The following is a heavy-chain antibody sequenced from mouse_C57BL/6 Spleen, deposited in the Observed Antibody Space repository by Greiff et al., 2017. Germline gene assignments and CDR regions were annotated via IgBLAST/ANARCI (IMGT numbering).Heavy chain of an antibody. D-gene: IGHD4-1*01. V-gene: IGHV5-12*01. CDR3: ARQGNWGYAMDY. CDR2: ISNGGGST. J-gene: IGHJ4*01. CDR1: GFTFSDYY. Sequence: EVQVVESGGGLVQPGGSLKLSCAASGFTFSDYYMYWVRQTPEKRLEWVAYISNGGGSTYYPDTVKGRFTISRDNARNTLYLQMSRLKSEDTAMYYCARQGNWGYAMDYWGQGTSVTVSS.